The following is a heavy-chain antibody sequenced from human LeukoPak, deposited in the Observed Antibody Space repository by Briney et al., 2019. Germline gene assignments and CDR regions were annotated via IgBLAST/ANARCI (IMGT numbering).Heavy chain of an antibody. Sequence: PGQSLRLSCTTSGFIFGDYNMNWVRQAPGKGLEWVGYIRAKIHDGTTDFAASVKGRFTISGDDSKSIAYLQMTSPKSEDTAVYYCSRGQKDPYGPEFDYWGQGTLVTVSS. D-gene: IGHD3-10*01. CDR2: IRAKIHDGTT. CDR1: GFIFGDYN. V-gene: IGHV3-49*04. CDR3: SRGQKDPYGPEFDY. J-gene: IGHJ4*02.